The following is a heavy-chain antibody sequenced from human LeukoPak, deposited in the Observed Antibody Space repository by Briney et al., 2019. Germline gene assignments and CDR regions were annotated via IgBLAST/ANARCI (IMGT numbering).Heavy chain of an antibody. CDR1: GYTFTSYG. J-gene: IGHJ4*02. CDR3: ARDHGGRYCSSTSCYTFDY. D-gene: IGHD2-2*02. CDR2: ISAYNGNT. Sequence: ASVKVSCKASGYTFTSYGISWVRQAPGQGLEWMGWISAYNGNTNYAQKLQGRVTMTTDTSTSTAYMELRSLRSDDTAVYYCARDHGGRYCSSTSCYTFDYWGQGTLVTVSS. V-gene: IGHV1-18*01.